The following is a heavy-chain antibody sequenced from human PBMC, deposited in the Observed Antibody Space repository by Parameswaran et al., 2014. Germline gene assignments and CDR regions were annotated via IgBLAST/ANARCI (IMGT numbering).Heavy chain of an antibody. D-gene: IGHD3-22*01. J-gene: IGHJ3*02. Sequence: RWIRQPPGKGLEWIGEINHSGSTNYNPSLKSRVTISVDTSKNQFSLKLNSVTAADTAMYYCARGGPTTYYYESGGSYRDDAFDIWGQGTMVTVSS. CDR3: ARGGPTTYYYESGGSYRDDAFDI. V-gene: IGHV4-34*01. CDR2: INHSGST.